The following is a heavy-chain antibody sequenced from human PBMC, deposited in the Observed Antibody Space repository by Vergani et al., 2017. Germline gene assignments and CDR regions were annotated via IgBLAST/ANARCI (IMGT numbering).Heavy chain of an antibody. CDR2: TWYDGNNK. Sequence: QVQLVESGGGVVQPGRSLRLSCAASGITFNQYGMHWVRQAPGKGLEWVAVTWYDGNNKQYADSVKCRFTISRDNSKSTMYLQMNSLRDEDTGVYYCARDLRLHYNRFDPWGQGTLVTVSS. D-gene: IGHD1-14*01. J-gene: IGHJ5*02. V-gene: IGHV3-33*01. CDR3: ARDLRLHYNRFDP. CDR1: GITFNQYG.